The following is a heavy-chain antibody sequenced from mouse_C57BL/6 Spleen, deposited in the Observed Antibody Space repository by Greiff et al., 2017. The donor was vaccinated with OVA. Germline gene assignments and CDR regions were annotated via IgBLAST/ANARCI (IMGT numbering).Heavy chain of an antibody. CDR1: GYTFTDYY. CDR3: AREGGFDY. V-gene: IGHV1-26*01. Sequence: VQLQQSGPELVKPGASVKISCKASGYTFTDYYMNWVKQSHGKSLEWIGDINPNNGGTSYNQKFKGKATLTVDKSSSTAYMELRSLTSEDSAFYYCAREGGFDYWGQGTTLTVSS. J-gene: IGHJ2*01. CDR2: INPNNGGT.